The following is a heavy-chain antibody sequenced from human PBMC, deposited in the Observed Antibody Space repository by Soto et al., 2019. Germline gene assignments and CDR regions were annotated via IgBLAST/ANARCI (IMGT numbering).Heavy chain of an antibody. V-gene: IGHV3-33*01. CDR1: GVTFCSYG. CDR2: IWYDGSNK. D-gene: IGHD5-12*01. Sequence: GGSLRLSCAASGVTFCSYGMHWVRQAPGKGLEWVAVIWYDGSNKYYADSVKGRFTISRDNSKNTLYLQMNGLRAEDTAVYYCARDQIVATIKGYYYYYMDVWGKGTTVTVSS. J-gene: IGHJ6*03. CDR3: ARDQIVATIKGYYYYYMDV.